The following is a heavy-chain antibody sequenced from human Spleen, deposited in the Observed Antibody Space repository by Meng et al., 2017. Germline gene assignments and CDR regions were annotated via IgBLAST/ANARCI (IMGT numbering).Heavy chain of an antibody. CDR2: ISSSSSYI. D-gene: IGHD5-18*01. CDR3: AKLGYSYVLDAFDI. V-gene: IGHV3-21*04. CDR1: GFTFSSYS. J-gene: IGHJ3*02. Sequence: GESLKISCAASGFTFSSYSMNWVRQAPGKGLEWVSSISSSSSYIYYADSVKGRFTISRDNAKNSLYLQMNSLRTEDTALYYCAKLGYSYVLDAFDIWGQGTMVTVSS.